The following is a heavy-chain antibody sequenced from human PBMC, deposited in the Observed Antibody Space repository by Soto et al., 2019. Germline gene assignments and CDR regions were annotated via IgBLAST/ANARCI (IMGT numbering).Heavy chain of an antibody. Sequence: PSETLSLTCSVSGGSISSGDYYWNWIRQPPGKGLEWIGHIYYSGSTYYNYYNPSLKSRVTISVDTSKNQFSLKLSSVTAADTAVYYCARTPLLWGQGTLVTVSS. J-gene: IGHJ4*02. CDR3: ARTPLL. CDR1: GGSISSGDYY. V-gene: IGHV4-30-4*01. CDR2: IYYSGSTYYN. D-gene: IGHD1-26*01.